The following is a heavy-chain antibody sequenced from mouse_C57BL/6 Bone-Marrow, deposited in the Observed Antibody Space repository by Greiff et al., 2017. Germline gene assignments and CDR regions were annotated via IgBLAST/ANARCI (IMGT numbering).Heavy chain of an antibody. V-gene: IGHV1-5*01. CDR3: APNWDWFAY. CDR2: PYPGNSDT. D-gene: IGHD4-1*01. Sequence: SGTVLARPGASVKMSCKTSGYTFTSYWMHWVKQRPGQGLEWIGVPYPGNSDTSYNQKFKGKAKLTAVTSASTAYMELSSLANEDSAIYYCAPNWDWFAYWGQGTLVTVSA. CDR1: GYTFTSYW. J-gene: IGHJ3*01.